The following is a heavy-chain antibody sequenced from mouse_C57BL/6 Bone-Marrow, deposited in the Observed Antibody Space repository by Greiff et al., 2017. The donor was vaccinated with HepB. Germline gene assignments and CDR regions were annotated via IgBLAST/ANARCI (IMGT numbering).Heavy chain of an antibody. V-gene: IGHV1-15*01. Sequence: QVQLKESGAELVRPGASVTLSCKASGYTFTDYEMHWVKQTPVHGLEWIGAIDPETGGTAYNQKFKGKAILTADKSSSTAYMELRSLTSEDSAVYYCMGVTTNYAMDYWGQGTSVTVSS. CDR2: IDPETGGT. J-gene: IGHJ4*01. CDR3: MGVTTNYAMDY. CDR1: GYTFTDYE. D-gene: IGHD2-2*01.